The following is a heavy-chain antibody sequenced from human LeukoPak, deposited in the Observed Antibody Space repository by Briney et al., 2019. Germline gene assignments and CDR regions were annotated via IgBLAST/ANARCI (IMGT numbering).Heavy chain of an antibody. Sequence: PGGSLRLSCAASGFTVSSNYMSWVRQAPGKGLEWVTFIRYDGNNKYYADSVKGRFTISRDNSKNTLYLQMNSLRPEDTAVYYCASAITGTWGQGTLVTVSS. J-gene: IGHJ5*02. CDR2: IRYDGNNK. CDR1: GFTVSSNY. V-gene: IGHV3-30*02. CDR3: ASAITGT. D-gene: IGHD1-20*01.